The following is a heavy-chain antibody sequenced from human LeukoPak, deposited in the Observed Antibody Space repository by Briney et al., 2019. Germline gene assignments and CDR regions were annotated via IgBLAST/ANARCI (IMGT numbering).Heavy chain of an antibody. CDR3: ATDRSMSYAFDI. CDR2: FDPEDGET. V-gene: IGHV1-24*01. Sequence: GASVKVSCKVSGYTLTELSMHWVRPAPGRGLEWMGGFDPEDGETIYAQKFQGRVTMTEDTSTDTAYMELSSLRSEDTAVYYCATDRSMSYAFDIWGQGTMVTVSS. J-gene: IGHJ3*02. CDR1: GYTLTELS. D-gene: IGHD3-10*01.